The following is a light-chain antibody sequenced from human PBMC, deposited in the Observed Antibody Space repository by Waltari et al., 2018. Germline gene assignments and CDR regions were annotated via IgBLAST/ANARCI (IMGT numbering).Light chain of an antibody. CDR3: LVWHSTIDHQGV. J-gene: IGLJ2*01. CDR1: NIGSKS. Sequence: SYVVTQSPSVSVAPGETARITCGGDNIGSKSVHWYQQRPGQAPVLVISYARDRPLGIPGRLSGSNSGNTATLTISWVEAEDEADYYCLVWHSTIDHQGVFGGGTKLTVL. CDR2: YAR. V-gene: IGLV3-21*04.